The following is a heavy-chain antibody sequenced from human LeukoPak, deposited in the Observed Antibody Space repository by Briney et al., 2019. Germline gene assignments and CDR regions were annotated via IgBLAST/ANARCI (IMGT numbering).Heavy chain of an antibody. J-gene: IGHJ1*01. CDR2: ISGSGGSS. CDR3: AKRADSPQRYFQH. V-gene: IGHV3-23*01. Sequence: GGSLRLSCGGSGLTFSNYAMIWVRQAPGRGLEWVSGISGSGGSSFYADSVKGRFTISRDNSKNTVYLQMNSLTAADTAVYYCAKRADSPQRYFQHWGQGTLVTVSS. CDR1: GLTFSNYA. D-gene: IGHD6-25*01.